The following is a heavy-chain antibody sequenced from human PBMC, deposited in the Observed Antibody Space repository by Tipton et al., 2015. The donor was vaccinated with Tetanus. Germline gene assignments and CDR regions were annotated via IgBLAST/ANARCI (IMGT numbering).Heavy chain of an antibody. J-gene: IGHJ4*02. V-gene: IGHV4-34*01. CDR3: ARGKHTVTFDY. CDR1: GGSFSGYY. D-gene: IGHD4-17*01. CDR2: INHSGST. Sequence: TLSLTCAVYGGSFSGYYWSWIRQPPGKGLEWIGEINHSGSTNYNPSLESRVTISVDTSKNQFSLKLSSVTAADTAVYYCARGKHTVTFDYWGQGTLVTVSS.